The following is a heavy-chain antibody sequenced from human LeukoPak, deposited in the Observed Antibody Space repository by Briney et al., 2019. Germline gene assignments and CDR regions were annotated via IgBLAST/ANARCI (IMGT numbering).Heavy chain of an antibody. V-gene: IGHV4-59*01. CDR3: ARLLTDYDFWSGYYPLTGFDP. CDR2: IYYSGST. Sequence: PSETLSLTCTVSGGSISSYYWSWIRQPPGKGLEWIGYIYYSGSTNYNPSLKSRVTISVDTSKNQFSLKLSSVTAADTAVYYCARLLTDYDFWSGYYPLTGFDPWGQGTLVTVS. CDR1: GGSISSYY. D-gene: IGHD3-3*01. J-gene: IGHJ5*02.